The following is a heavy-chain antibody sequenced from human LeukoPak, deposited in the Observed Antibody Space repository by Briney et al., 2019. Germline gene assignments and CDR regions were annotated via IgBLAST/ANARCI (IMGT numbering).Heavy chain of an antibody. J-gene: IGHJ5*02. V-gene: IGHV4-39*01. CDR1: GGSISSSSYY. CDR2: IHYSGST. CDR3: ASEGGVAYSSSWYTYNWFDP. Sequence: PSETLSLTCTVSGGSISSSSYYWGWIRQPPGKGLEWIGSIHYSGSTYYNPSLKSRVTISVDTSKNQFSLKLSSVTAADTAVYYCASEGGVAYSSSWYTYNWFDPWGQGTLVTVSS. D-gene: IGHD6-13*01.